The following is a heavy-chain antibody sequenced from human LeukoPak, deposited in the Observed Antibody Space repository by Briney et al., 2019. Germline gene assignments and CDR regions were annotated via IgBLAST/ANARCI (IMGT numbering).Heavy chain of an antibody. CDR2: IWYDGSNK. CDR1: GFSFSSYG. V-gene: IGHV3-33*01. D-gene: IGHD3-9*01. J-gene: IGHJ4*02. CDR3: ARDRYDILTGYYMYFDY. Sequence: GGSLRLSCAASGFSFSSYGMHWVRQAPGKGLGWVAVIWYDGSNKYYADSVKGRFTISRDNSKNTLFLQMNSLRAEDTAVYYCARDRYDILTGYYMYFDYWGREAWSPSPQ.